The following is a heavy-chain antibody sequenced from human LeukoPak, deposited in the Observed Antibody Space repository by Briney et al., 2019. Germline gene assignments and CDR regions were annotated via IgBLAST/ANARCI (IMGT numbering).Heavy chain of an antibody. CDR1: GLSFRSYW. D-gene: IGHD3-9*01. Sequence: GGSPRLSCAATGLSFRSYWMKWVRQAQGKGLEWLAIIKQDGSEKHYKGSVEGRFTISRDNAKNSLHLQMNSLRAEDTAVYYCAGGSGYLITSWGQGTLVTVSP. J-gene: IGHJ5*02. CDR3: AGGSGYLITS. V-gene: IGHV3-7*01. CDR2: IKQDGSEK.